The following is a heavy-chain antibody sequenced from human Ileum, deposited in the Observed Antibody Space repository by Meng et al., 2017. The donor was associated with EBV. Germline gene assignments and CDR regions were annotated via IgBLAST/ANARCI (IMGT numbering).Heavy chain of an antibody. CDR3: LRGSGGSV. J-gene: IGHJ1*01. CDR1: CDSITNHKC. D-gene: IGHD3-10*01. V-gene: IGHV4-4*02. CDR2: IPHRGSS. Sequence: QVQLVESAQPMGNPAGTLSRTCAVSCDSITNHKCWAWVRQPPGKGLDWIGEIPHRGSSAYNPSLKSRVSMSIDKSKNQFSLKLTSVTAADTAVYHCLRGSGGSVWGQGTLVTVSS.